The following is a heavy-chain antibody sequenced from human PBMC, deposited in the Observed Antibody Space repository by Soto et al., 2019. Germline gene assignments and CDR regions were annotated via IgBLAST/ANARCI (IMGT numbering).Heavy chain of an antibody. J-gene: IGHJ4*02. V-gene: IGHV2-26*01. D-gene: IGHD3-22*01. CDR1: GFSLSNARMG. CDR3: ARILIYDRSGYYPEAVPDY. Sequence: QVTLKESGPVLVKPTETLTLTCTVSGFSLSNARMGVSGIRQPPGKALEWLAHIFSNDEKSYSTSLKSRLTISKDNSKSQVVLTMTNMDPVDTATYYCARILIYDRSGYYPEAVPDYWGQGTLVTVSS. CDR2: IFSNDEK.